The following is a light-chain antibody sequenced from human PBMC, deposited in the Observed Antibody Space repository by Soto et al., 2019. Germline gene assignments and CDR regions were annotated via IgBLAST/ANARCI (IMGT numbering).Light chain of an antibody. CDR2: AAT. CDR1: QSVSSNY. Sequence: EIWLTQSPGTLSLSPGERASLSCRASQSVSSNYLAWYQQKPGQAPRLLIYAATSTATGIPDRFSGSGSGTDFTLTISRLEPEDFAVYCCQQSWTFGQGTKVDIK. J-gene: IGKJ1*01. V-gene: IGKV3-20*01. CDR3: QQSWT.